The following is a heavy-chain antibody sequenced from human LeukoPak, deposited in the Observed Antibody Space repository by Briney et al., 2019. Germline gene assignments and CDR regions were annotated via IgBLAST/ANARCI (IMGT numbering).Heavy chain of an antibody. CDR3: AKVRDTSGWYYFDY. J-gene: IGHJ4*02. Sequence: GGSLRLSCAASGFTFSSYAMSWVRQAPGKGLEWVSGISGSGNTYYADSVKGRITISRDKSKNTLYLQLNSLRAEDTAVYSCAKVRDTSGWYYFDYWGQGTLVTVSS. CDR1: GFTFSSYA. V-gene: IGHV3-23*01. CDR2: ISGSGNT. D-gene: IGHD6-19*01.